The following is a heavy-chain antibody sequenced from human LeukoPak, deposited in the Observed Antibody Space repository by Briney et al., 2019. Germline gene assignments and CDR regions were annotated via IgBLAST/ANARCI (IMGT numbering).Heavy chain of an antibody. Sequence: SETLSLTCTVAGGSISSCGYNWSRLPPPPGQGCVCFGYINRSGSTYYNPSLKSRVTISVDRSKNQFSLKLSSVTAADTAVYYCARGGDFDLYPHYYYGMDVRGQGTTVTVSS. CDR3: ARGGDFDLYPHYYYGMDV. CDR2: INRSGST. CDR1: GGSISSCGYN. J-gene: IGHJ6*02. V-gene: IGHV4-30-2*01. D-gene: IGHD3-9*01.